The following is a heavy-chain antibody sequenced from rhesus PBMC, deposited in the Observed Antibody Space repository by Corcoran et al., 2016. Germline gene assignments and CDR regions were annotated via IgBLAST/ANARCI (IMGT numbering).Heavy chain of an antibody. CDR3: ARDAPHYEDDYGYYYTTGLDS. CDR2: ISGSIGST. D-gene: IGHD3-9*01. V-gene: IGHV4-65*01. CDR1: GGSISSSNW. J-gene: IGHJ6*01. Sequence: QVQLQESGPGLVKPSETLSLTCAVSGGSISSSNWWSWIRQPPGKGLEWIGYISGSIGSTYYNPSLKSRVTISTDTSKNQFSLKLSSVTAADTAVYYCARDAPHYEDDYGYYYTTGLDSWGQGVVVTVSS.